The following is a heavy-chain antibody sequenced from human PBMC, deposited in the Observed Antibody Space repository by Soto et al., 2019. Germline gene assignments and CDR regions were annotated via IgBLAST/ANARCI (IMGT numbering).Heavy chain of an antibody. CDR1: GGSISSSNW. CDR3: ASVRGGYYYAMDV. J-gene: IGHJ6*02. D-gene: IGHD3-10*02. V-gene: IGHV4-4*02. Sequence: QVQLQESGPGLVKPSGTLSLTCAVSGGSISSSNWWSWVRQPPGKGLEWIGEIYHSGSTNYNPSLKNRATXSXDXXTIQFSLKLRSVTAADTAVYYCASVRGGYYYAMDVWGQGPTVTVSS. CDR2: IYHSGST.